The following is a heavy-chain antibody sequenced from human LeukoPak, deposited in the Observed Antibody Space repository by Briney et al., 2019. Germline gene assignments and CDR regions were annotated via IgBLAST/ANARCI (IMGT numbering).Heavy chain of an antibody. V-gene: IGHV3-30-3*01. Sequence: GGSLRLSCAASGFTFSSYAMHWVRQAPGKGLEWVAVISYDGSNKYYADSVKGRFTISRDNSKNTLYLQMNSLRAEDTAIYYCGLRPGIGWVDAFNVWGQGTLVTVSS. D-gene: IGHD6-19*01. J-gene: IGHJ3*01. CDR3: GLRPGIGWVDAFNV. CDR1: GFTFSSYA. CDR2: ISYDGSNK.